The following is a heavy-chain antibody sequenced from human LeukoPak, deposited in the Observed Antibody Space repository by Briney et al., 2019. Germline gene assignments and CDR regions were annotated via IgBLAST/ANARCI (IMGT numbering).Heavy chain of an antibody. CDR1: GFTVDDYG. CDR3: ARVGSSSWYRYFDY. J-gene: IGHJ4*02. D-gene: IGHD6-13*01. CDR2: INWKGDSR. V-gene: IGHV3-20*04. Sequence: GGSLRLSCAASGFTVDDYGMSWVRQAPGKGLEWVSGINWKGDSRGYADSVKGRFTISRDNAKNSLYLQMNSLRAEDTALYYCARVGSSSWYRYFDYWGQGTLVTVSS.